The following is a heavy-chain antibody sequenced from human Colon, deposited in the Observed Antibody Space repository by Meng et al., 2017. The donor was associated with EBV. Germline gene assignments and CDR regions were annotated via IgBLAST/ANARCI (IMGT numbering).Heavy chain of an antibody. CDR3: ARDSSGTYSLDY. J-gene: IGHJ4*02. CDR1: GFTVSSSY. V-gene: IGHV3-53*01. D-gene: IGHD1-26*01. Sequence: LVEAGGGLTQPGGSLSLSCAASGFTVSSSYMNWVRQAPGKGLEWVSVLYAGGTTYYADSVKGRFTISRDNSKNTLHLQMNSLRAEDTAVYYCARDSSGTYSLDYWGRGTLVTVSS. CDR2: LYAGGTT.